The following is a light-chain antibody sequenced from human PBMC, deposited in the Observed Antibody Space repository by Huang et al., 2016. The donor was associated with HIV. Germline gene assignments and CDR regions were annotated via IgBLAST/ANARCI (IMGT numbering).Light chain of an antibody. CDR2: WAS. CDR1: QPLLSTANNKSY. Sequence: DIMMTQSPGSLTVSLGERASINCTSSQPLLSTANNKSYLAWYQQKPRQPPKAPIYWASNRESGVPERFSGSGSGTDFTLTISSLQAEDVALYYCQQYYSASITFGQGTRVEI. J-gene: IGKJ5*01. V-gene: IGKV4-1*01. CDR3: QQYYSASIT.